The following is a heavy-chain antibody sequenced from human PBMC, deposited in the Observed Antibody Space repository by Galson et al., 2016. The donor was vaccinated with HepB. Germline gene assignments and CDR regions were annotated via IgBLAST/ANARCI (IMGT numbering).Heavy chain of an antibody. Sequence: SLRLSCAASGFTFSSYSIHWVRQAPGKGLEWVAVIPKNGRAISYADSVKGRFTISRDNSKNTVYLQMNSLRTEDTTLYDCAKEHGTGWPNLDYWGQGALVTVSS. J-gene: IGHJ4*02. V-gene: IGHV3-30*18. D-gene: IGHD6-19*01. CDR3: AKEHGTGWPNLDY. CDR1: GFTFSSYS. CDR2: IPKNGRAI.